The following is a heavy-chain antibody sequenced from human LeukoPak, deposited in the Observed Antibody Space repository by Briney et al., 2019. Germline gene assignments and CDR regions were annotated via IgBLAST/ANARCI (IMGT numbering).Heavy chain of an antibody. D-gene: IGHD3-10*01. V-gene: IGHV3-23*01. CDR3: AKDSDGSGSLTLDY. J-gene: IGHJ4*02. CDR1: GFTFSSYG. CDR2: ISGSGGST. Sequence: PGGSLRLSCAASGFTFSSYGMSWVRQAPGEGLEWVSAISGSGGSTYYADSVKGRFTISRDNSKNTLYLQMNSLRAEDTAVYYRAKDSDGSGSLTLDYWGQGTLVTVSS.